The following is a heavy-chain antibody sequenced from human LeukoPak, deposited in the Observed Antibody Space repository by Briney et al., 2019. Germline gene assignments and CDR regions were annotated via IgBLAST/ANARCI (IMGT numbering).Heavy chain of an antibody. J-gene: IGHJ6*03. CDR1: GFTFSSYW. V-gene: IGHV3-7*01. D-gene: IGHD6-13*01. CDR2: IKQDGSEK. CDR3: ARDQASAAGTGQINYYYYMDV. Sequence: PGGSLRLSCAASGFTFSSYWMSWVRQAPGKGLEWVANIKQDGSEKYYVDSVKGRFTISRDNAKNSLYLQMNSLRAEDTAVYYCARDQASAAGTGQINYYYYMDVWGKGTTVTVSS.